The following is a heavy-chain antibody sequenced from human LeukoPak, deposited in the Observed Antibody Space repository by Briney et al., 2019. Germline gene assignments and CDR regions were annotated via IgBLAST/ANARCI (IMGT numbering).Heavy chain of an antibody. V-gene: IGHV4-39*01. Sequence: PSETLSLTCTVSGGSISSSSYYWGWIRQPPGKGLEWIGSIYYSGSTYYNPSLKSRVTISVDTSKNQFSLKLSSVTAADTAVYYCARGRQLWLPPPRGASRGYFDYWGQGTLVTVSS. CDR1: GGSISSSSYY. CDR3: ARGRQLWLPPPRGASRGYFDY. D-gene: IGHD5-18*01. J-gene: IGHJ4*02. CDR2: IYYSGST.